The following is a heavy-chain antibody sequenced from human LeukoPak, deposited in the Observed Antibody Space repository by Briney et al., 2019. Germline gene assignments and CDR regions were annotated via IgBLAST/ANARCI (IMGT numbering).Heavy chain of an antibody. CDR2: FDPEDGET. Sequence: ASVNVSCMVSGYTLTELSMHWVRQAPGKGREWMGGFDPEDGETIYAQKFQGRVTMTEDTSTDTAYMELSSLRSEDTAVYYCATEYYYDSSGFDYWGQGTLVTVSS. CDR3: ATEYYYDSSGFDY. CDR1: GYTLTELS. J-gene: IGHJ4*02. V-gene: IGHV1-24*01. D-gene: IGHD3-22*01.